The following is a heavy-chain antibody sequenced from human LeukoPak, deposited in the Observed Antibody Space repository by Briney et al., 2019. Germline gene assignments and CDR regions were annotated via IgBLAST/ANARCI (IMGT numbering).Heavy chain of an antibody. Sequence: SEPLSLTCVVYGGSFSGHYWSWIRQPPGKGREWIGEINHSGSTNYNPSLKSRVTISVDSSKSQFSLNLSSVTAADTAVYYCARPPTAAAGRLAFDIWGQGTMVTASS. J-gene: IGHJ3*02. CDR2: INHSGST. D-gene: IGHD6-13*01. V-gene: IGHV4-34*01. CDR1: GGSFSGHY. CDR3: ARPPTAAAGRLAFDI.